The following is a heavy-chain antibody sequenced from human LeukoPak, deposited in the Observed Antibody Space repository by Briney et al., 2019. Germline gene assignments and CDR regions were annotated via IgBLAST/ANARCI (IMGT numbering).Heavy chain of an antibody. CDR2: ITSSSSNI. J-gene: IGHJ4*02. V-gene: IGHV3-48*02. Sequence: GGSLRLSCAASGFTFSSYNMSWVRQAPGKGLEWVSYITSSSSNIYYVDSVKGRFTISRDNAKNSLFLQMNSLRDEDTAVYYCARDMYYGDYEIDYWGQGTLVTVSS. D-gene: IGHD4-17*01. CDR3: ARDMYYGDYEIDY. CDR1: GFTFSSYN.